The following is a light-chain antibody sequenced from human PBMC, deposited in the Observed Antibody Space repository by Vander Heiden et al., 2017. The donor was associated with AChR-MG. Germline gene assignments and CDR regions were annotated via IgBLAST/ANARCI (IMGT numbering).Light chain of an antibody. CDR3: CSYAGRFGEV. CDR2: DVS. J-gene: IGLJ2*01. Sequence: QSALPQPRSLSGSPGQSLTISCTGTSSDVGGYDYVSWYQQHPGKAPRLLIYDVSKRPSGVPERFSGSKSGNTASLTISGLQADDEADYYCCSYAGRFGEVFGGGTTVTVL. V-gene: IGLV2-11*01. CDR1: SSDVGGYDY.